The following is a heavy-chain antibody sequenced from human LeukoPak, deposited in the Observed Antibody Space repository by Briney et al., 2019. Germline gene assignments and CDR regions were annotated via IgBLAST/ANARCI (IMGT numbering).Heavy chain of an antibody. CDR2: IIPIFGTA. CDR3: ASVSGYDFWSGYSIMGD. CDR1: GGTFSSYA. D-gene: IGHD3-3*01. V-gene: IGHV1-69*05. J-gene: IGHJ4*02. Sequence: SVKVSCKASGGTFSSYAISWVRQAPGQGLEWMGGIIPIFGTANYAQKFQGRVTITTDESTSTAYMELSSLRSEGTAVYYCASVSGYDFWSGYSIMGDWGQGTLVTVSS.